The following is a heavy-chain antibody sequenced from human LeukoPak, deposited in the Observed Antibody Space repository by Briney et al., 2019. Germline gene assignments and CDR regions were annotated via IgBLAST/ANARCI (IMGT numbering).Heavy chain of an antibody. CDR1: GFSFNNYG. D-gene: IGHD6-13*01. CDR2: ISYDGTNK. V-gene: IGHV3-30*18. Sequence: GRSLRLSCAASGFSFNNYGMHWVRQAPGKGLEWVAVISYDGTNKYYADSVKGRFTISRDNSKNTLNLQMNSLRVEDMAVYFCAKDGGIWSPAYHFDYWGQGALVTVSS. J-gene: IGHJ4*02. CDR3: AKDGGIWSPAYHFDY.